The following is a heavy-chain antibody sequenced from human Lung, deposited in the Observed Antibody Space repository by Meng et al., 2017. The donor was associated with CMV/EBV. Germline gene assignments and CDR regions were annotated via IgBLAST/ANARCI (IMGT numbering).Heavy chain of an antibody. Sequence: TVSGGSGSSGSSYWSWIRQPPGKGLEWIGYIYYSGRTNYKPSLKSRVTISVDTSKNHFSLRLSSVTAADTAVYYCARKAIAVADPFDSWGQGTLVTVSS. D-gene: IGHD6-19*01. CDR2: IYYSGRT. CDR1: GGSGSSGSSY. CDR3: ARKAIAVADPFDS. J-gene: IGHJ4*02. V-gene: IGHV4-61*03.